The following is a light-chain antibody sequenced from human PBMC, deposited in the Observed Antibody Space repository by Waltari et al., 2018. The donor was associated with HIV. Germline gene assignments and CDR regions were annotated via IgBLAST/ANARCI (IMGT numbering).Light chain of an antibody. CDR1: QSIDNW. Sequence: DIQMTQSPSNLSASVGDTVVITCRASQSIDNWLAWYQQKPGRAPRLLVSRTSLLESGVSSRFRGSGSGTEFTLTIMSLRPDDIGTYYCQQYSTHYAFGQGTRVE. CDR2: RTS. CDR3: QQYSTHYA. J-gene: IGKJ2*01. V-gene: IGKV1-5*03.